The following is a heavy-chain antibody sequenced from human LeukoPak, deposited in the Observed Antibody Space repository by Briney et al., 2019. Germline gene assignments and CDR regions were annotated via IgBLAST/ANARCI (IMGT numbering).Heavy chain of an antibody. CDR3: ARDRIESSSWYWFDP. V-gene: IGHV3-21*01. CDR1: GFTFSSYS. CDR2: ISSSSSYI. J-gene: IGHJ5*02. Sequence: PGRSLRLSCAASGFTFSSYSMNWVRQAPGKGLEWVSSISSSSSYIYYADSVKGRFTISRDNAKNSLYLQMNSLRAEDTAVYYCARDRIESSSWYWFDPWGQGTLVTVSS. D-gene: IGHD6-13*01.